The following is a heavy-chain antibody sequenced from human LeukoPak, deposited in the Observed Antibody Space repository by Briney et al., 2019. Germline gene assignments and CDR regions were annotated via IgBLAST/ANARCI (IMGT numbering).Heavy chain of an antibody. J-gene: IGHJ4*02. Sequence: PGGSLRLSCAASGFTFSSYDMHWVRQAPGKGLEWVAVISYDGNDKHYADSVKGRFTISRDNSKNTLYLQMSSLRVEDTAVYYCAKDQYDYVRGEFDYWGQGTLVTVSS. CDR3: AKDQYDYVRGEFDY. V-gene: IGHV3-30*18. CDR1: GFTFSSYD. CDR2: ISYDGNDK. D-gene: IGHD3-16*01.